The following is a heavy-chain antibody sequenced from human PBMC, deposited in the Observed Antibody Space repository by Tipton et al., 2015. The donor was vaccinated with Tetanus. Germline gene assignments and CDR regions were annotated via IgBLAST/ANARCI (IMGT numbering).Heavy chain of an antibody. J-gene: IGHJ4*02. Sequence: TLSLTCTISGGSISRYYWAWIRQTPGKGLEWIGYIDYNGSTKYNPSLRSRVTLSLDTSKNQISMRLTSVTAADTAVYYCARANNDFPKKGPFDSWGQGSLVIVSS. CDR3: ARANNDFPKKGPFDS. V-gene: IGHV4-59*01. D-gene: IGHD3-3*01. CDR2: IDYNGST. CDR1: GGSISRYY.